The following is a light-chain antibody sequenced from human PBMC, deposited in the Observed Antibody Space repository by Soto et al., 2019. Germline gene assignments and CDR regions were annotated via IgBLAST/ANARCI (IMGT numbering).Light chain of an antibody. CDR1: QSIGRR. Sequence: DIQMTQSPSSLSASVVHRITITCRASQSIGRRLNWYQQKPGQAPKFLIYGASSLQSGVPSRFSGSGSGTDFTLTISSLQPEDFATYYCQQSYSTPITFGQGTRLEIK. V-gene: IGKV1-39*01. J-gene: IGKJ5*01. CDR3: QQSYSTPIT. CDR2: GAS.